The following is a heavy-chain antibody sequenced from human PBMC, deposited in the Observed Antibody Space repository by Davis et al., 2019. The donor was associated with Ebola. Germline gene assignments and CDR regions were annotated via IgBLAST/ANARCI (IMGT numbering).Heavy chain of an antibody. V-gene: IGHV3-23*01. CDR3: AKGNQAGYPTTFDY. CDR2: ISETGDRT. Sequence: GESLKISCAGSGITLRSYWMNWVRQAPGKGLDWVSVISETGDRTYYSDSVKGRFSISRDRSTNTVHLQMNSLRAEDTAIYYCAKGNQAGYPTTFDYWGQGTLVTVSS. J-gene: IGHJ4*02. CDR1: GITLRSYW. D-gene: IGHD3-9*01.